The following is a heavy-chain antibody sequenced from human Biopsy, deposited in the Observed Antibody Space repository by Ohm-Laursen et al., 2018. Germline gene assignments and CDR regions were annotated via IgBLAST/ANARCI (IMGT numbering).Heavy chain of an antibody. CDR2: IFYRGST. V-gene: IGHV4-39*01. J-gene: IGHJ5*02. CDR1: GGSLSTYY. Sequence: SQTLSLTCTVSGGSLSTYYWGWIRQPPGKGLEWIGSIFYRGSTHYKPSLKSRVNISVDTSKNQFSLKLNSVTAADTVVYYCARDYDTSGYYYVSWGQGTLVTVSS. CDR3: ARDYDTSGYYYVS. D-gene: IGHD3-22*01.